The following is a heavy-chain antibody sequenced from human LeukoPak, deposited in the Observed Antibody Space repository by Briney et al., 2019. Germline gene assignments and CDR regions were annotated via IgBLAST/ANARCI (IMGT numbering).Heavy chain of an antibody. D-gene: IGHD3-22*01. CDR3: ATSTLSYYDSSGYYSDAFDI. J-gene: IGHJ3*02. CDR2: INPSGGST. Sequence: ASVKVSCKASGYTFISYYMHWVRQAPGQGLEWMGIINPSGGSTSYAQKFQGRVTMTRDTSTSTVYMELSSLGSEDTAVYYCATSTLSYYDSSGYYSDAFDIWGQGTMVTVSS. CDR1: GYTFISYY. V-gene: IGHV1-46*01.